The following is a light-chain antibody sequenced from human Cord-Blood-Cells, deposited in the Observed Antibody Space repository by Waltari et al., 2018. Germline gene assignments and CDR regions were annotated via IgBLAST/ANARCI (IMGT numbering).Light chain of an antibody. CDR3: SSYTSSSTYV. Sequence: QSALTQPASVSGSPGQSITISCTGTSSDVGGYNYVSWFQQHPGKTPKLMIYDVSNLPSGVSNRFSGSQASNTASLTSSGLQAEDGADYYCSSYTSSSTYVFGTGTKVTVL. V-gene: IGLV2-14*01. J-gene: IGLJ1*01. CDR1: SSDVGGYNY. CDR2: DVS.